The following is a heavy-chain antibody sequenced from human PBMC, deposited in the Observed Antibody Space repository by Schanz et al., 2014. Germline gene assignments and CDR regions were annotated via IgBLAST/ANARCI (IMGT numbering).Heavy chain of an antibody. CDR1: GFTFSTSA. J-gene: IGHJ4*02. CDR2: ILGLASTT. Sequence: EVQLLESGGGLVQPGGSLRLSCAASGFTFSTSAMSWVRQVPGKGLEWVSAILGLASTTYYADSVKGRFTVSRDNSKNTLYLQLNSLRAEDTAVYYCARDRRNADLDYWGQGTLVTVSS. D-gene: IGHD1-1*01. V-gene: IGHV3-23*01. CDR3: ARDRRNADLDY.